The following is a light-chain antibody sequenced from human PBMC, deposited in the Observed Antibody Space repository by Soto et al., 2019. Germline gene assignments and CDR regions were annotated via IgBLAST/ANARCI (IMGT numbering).Light chain of an antibody. CDR3: QQGSNGYPII. J-gene: IGKJ5*01. Sequence: EIVLTRSPATLSLSPGERATLSCRASQSVKTFLVWYQQRPGQAPRLLIHDASHRAAGIPARFSGSGFGTDFTVTSRSLEPEDAEVYSCQQGSNGYPIIVGKVTRLEIK. CDR1: QSVKTF. CDR2: DAS. V-gene: IGKV3-11*01.